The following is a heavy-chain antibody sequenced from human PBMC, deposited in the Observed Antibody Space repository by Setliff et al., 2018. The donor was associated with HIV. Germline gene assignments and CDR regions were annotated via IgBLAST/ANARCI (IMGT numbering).Heavy chain of an antibody. V-gene: IGHV4-59*08. J-gene: IGHJ4*02. D-gene: IGHD3-22*01. CDR1: GGSISSYY. Sequence: PSETLSLTCTVSGGSISSYYWSWIRQPPGKGLEWIGYIYYSGSTNYNSSLKSRVTISVDTSKNQFSLKLSSVTAADTAVYYCARHTGYYYDSSGLDYWGQGTLVTVSS. CDR2: IYYSGST. CDR3: ARHTGYYYDSSGLDY.